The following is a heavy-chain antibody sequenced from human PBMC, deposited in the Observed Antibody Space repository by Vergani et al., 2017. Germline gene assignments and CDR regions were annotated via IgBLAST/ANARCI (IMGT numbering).Heavy chain of an antibody. CDR1: GYTFSNYY. V-gene: IGHV1-46*03. CDR2: INPSGGHT. J-gene: IGHJ4*02. CDR3: ARGDYGSLTGYRY. D-gene: IGHD3-9*01. Sequence: QVQVVQSGAEVKKSGASVKVPCKTSGYTFSNYYMHWVRQAPGQGLEWMGIINPSGGHTNYAQKFQGRVTMTRDTSTSTVYMELGSLRSEDTAIYYCARGDYGSLTGYRYWGQGTLVTVSA.